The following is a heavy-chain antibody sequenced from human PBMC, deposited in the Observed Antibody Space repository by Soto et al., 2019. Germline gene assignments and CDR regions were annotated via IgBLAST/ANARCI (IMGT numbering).Heavy chain of an antibody. D-gene: IGHD6-19*01. CDR3: AREGAVAGFDY. CDR2: IYDTGST. Sequence: PSETLSLTCTVSGVSISSYYWSWIRQPPGKALEWIGYIYDTGSTKYSPSLKSRVTMSVDTSENQLSLKLSSVTAADTAVYYCAREGAVAGFDYWGRGTLVTVSS. CDR1: GVSISSYY. J-gene: IGHJ4*02. V-gene: IGHV4-59*01.